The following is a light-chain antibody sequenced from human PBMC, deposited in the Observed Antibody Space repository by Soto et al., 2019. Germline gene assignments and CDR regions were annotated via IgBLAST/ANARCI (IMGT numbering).Light chain of an antibody. Sequence: EIVLTQSPGTLSLSPGERATLSCRASQSVSSSYLAWYQQKPGQAPRLLIYDASKRATGIPARFSGIVSGTDFTLTIRRLETEDFAVYYGQQRSNWPPWTFGQGTKVDIK. CDR2: DAS. V-gene: IGKV3D-20*02. J-gene: IGKJ1*01. CDR3: QQRSNWPPWT. CDR1: QSVSSSY.